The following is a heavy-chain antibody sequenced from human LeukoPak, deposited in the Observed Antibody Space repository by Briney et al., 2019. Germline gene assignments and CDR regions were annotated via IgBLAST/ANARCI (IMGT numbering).Heavy chain of an antibody. J-gene: IGHJ4*02. CDR3: ATDSWPTSLADFND. V-gene: IGHV3-48*01. Sequence: SVKGRFTISRDNGKQSLYLQMDRLRGDDTAVYYCATDSWPTSLADFNDWGQGTLVTVSS.